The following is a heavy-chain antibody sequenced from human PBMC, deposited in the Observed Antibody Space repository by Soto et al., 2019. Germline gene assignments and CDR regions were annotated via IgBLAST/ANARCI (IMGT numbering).Heavy chain of an antibody. J-gene: IGHJ4*02. V-gene: IGHV3-7*01. CDR1: GFTFSSYW. Sequence: PGGSLRLSCAASGFTFSSYWMSWVRQAPGKGLEWVANIKQDGSEKYYVDSVKGRFTISRDNAKNSLYLQMNSLRAEDTAVYYCARPPTYDCTNGVCYVLGLAYFDYWGQGTLVTVSS. CDR3: ARPPTYDCTNGVCYVLGLAYFDY. CDR2: IKQDGSEK. D-gene: IGHD2-8*01.